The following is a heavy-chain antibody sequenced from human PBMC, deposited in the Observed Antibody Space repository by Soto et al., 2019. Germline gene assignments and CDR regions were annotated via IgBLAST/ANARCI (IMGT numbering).Heavy chain of an antibody. D-gene: IGHD5-12*01. CDR2: ISGSGGST. CDR3: AKSVSDSIVATIYYYYHMEV. V-gene: IGHV3-23*01. J-gene: IGHJ6*03. CDR1: GFTFSSYA. Sequence: GGSLRLSCAASGFTFSSYAMSWVRQAPGKGLEWVSAISGSGGSTYYADSVKGRFTISRDNSKNTLYLQMNSLRAEDTAVYYCAKSVSDSIVATIYYYYHMEVRGKGTTVTV.